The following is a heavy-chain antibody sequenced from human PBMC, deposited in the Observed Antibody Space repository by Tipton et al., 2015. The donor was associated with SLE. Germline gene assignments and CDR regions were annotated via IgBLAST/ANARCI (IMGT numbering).Heavy chain of an antibody. J-gene: IGHJ4*02. Sequence: LVQSGGGVVQPGRSLRLSCAASGFTFSSYAMHWVRQAPGKGLEWVAVISYDGSNKYYADSVKGRFTISRDNSKNTLYLQMNSLRAEDTAVYYCASLSIVGATDYWGQGTLVTVSS. D-gene: IGHD1-26*01. V-gene: IGHV3-30*04. CDR1: GFTFSSYA. CDR3: ASLSIVGATDY. CDR2: ISYDGSNK.